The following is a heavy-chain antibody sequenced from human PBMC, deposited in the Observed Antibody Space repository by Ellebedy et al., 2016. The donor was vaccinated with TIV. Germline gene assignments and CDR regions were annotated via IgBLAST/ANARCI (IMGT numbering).Heavy chain of an antibody. Sequence: AASVKVSCKASGGTFSSYAISWVRQAPGQGLEWMGRIIPILGIANYAQKFQGRVTITADKSTSTAYMELSSLRSEDTAVYYCASSFNWNPLRLYYFDYWGQGTLVTVSS. J-gene: IGHJ4*02. V-gene: IGHV1-69*04. CDR2: IIPILGIA. D-gene: IGHD1-1*01. CDR3: ASSFNWNPLRLYYFDY. CDR1: GGTFSSYA.